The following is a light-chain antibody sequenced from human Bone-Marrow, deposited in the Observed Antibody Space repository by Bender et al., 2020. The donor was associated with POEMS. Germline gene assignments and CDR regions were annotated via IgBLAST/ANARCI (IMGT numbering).Light chain of an antibody. Sequence: QSVLTQPPSVSGTPGQRVTISCTGSSSNLGAGLAVNWYQQVPGTAPKLLIYGNTHRPSGVPDRFSASKSATSATLAITGLQADDEAHYYCQSYETGPESFVVFGGGTTLTVL. CDR2: GNT. CDR3: QSYETGPESFVV. CDR1: SSNLGAGLA. J-gene: IGLJ2*01. V-gene: IGLV1-40*01.